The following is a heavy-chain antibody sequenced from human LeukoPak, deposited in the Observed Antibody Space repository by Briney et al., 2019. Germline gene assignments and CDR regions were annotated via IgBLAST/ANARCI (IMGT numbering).Heavy chain of an antibody. D-gene: IGHD4-17*01. Sequence: GGSLRLSCAASGLTFSSYSMNWVRQAPGKGLEWVSSISSSSSYIYYADSVKGRFTIPRDNAKNSLYLQMNSLRAEDTAVYYCARGYGDYQYYFDYWGQGTLVTVSS. CDR3: ARGYGDYQYYFDY. V-gene: IGHV3-21*01. J-gene: IGHJ4*02. CDR2: ISSSSSYI. CDR1: GLTFSSYS.